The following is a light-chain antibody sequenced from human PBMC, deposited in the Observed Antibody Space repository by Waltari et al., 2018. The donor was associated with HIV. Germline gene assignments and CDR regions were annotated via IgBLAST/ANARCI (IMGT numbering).Light chain of an antibody. CDR3: SSYMNSGTLV. J-gene: IGLJ3*02. Sequence: QYGLTQPASVSASLGQSFTISCIPSNPDFSPHRFFSWYHHHPDKAPQLLIYGDNIRPSGIPFRLSGSKSDNTASLTISGLQVDDEGDYYCSSYMNSGTLVFGGGTKVTVL. CDR1: NPDFSPHRF. V-gene: IGLV2-14*01. CDR2: GDN.